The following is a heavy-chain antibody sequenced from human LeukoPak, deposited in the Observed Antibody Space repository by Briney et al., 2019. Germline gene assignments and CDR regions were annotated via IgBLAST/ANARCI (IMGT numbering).Heavy chain of an antibody. V-gene: IGHV4-59*01. J-gene: IGHJ3*02. CDR2: IYYSGST. D-gene: IGHD1-26*01. Sequence: SETLSLTCTVSGGSISSYYWSWIRQPPGKGLEWIGYIYYSGSTNYNPSLKSRVTISVDTSKNQFSLKLSSVTAADTAVYYCATPGEGGSYLPKYAFDIWGQGTMVTVSS. CDR3: ATPGEGGSYLPKYAFDI. CDR1: GGSISSYY.